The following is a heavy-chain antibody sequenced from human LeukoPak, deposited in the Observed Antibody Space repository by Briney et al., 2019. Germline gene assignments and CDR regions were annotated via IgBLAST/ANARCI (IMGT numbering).Heavy chain of an antibody. Sequence: GGSLRLSCAASGFTFSSYWMTWVRQAPGKGLEWVANIKLDGSEKYYVDSVKSRFTISRDNAKDSLYLQMNSLRAEDTAMYYCARAPIGRAYAFDIWGQGTMVTVSS. CDR1: GFTFSSYW. V-gene: IGHV3-7*01. J-gene: IGHJ3*02. CDR3: ARAPIGRAYAFDI. CDR2: IKLDGSEK. D-gene: IGHD1-26*01.